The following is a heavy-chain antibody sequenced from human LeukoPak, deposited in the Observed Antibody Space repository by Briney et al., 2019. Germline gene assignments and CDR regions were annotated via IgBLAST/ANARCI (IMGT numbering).Heavy chain of an antibody. V-gene: IGHV3-48*02. J-gene: IGHJ4*02. CDR3: ARSEGLFDW. Sequence: GGSLRLPCAASGFTFSNYNMNWVRQAPGKGLEWISYISSSSANIYYADSVRGRFTISRDNARNSLYLRLNSLRDEDTAVYYCARSEGLFDWWGQGTLVTVSS. CDR2: ISSSSANI. CDR1: GFTFSNYN.